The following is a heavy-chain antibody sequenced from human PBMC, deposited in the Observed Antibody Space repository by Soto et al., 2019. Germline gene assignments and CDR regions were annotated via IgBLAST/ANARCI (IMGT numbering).Heavy chain of an antibody. V-gene: IGHV4-31*03. CDR2: ISYRGTP. Sequence: QVQLQESGPGLVKPSQNLSLTCTVSGGSFSSGAYYWSWVRRHPGMGLEWIGYISYRGTPYYNPSLKSRLTVSVDASKNLFSRRLSSVTAADTAVYYCASVSATGTRWFDPWGQGTLVTVSS. CDR1: GGSFSSGAYY. CDR3: ASVSATGTRWFDP. D-gene: IGHD6-13*01. J-gene: IGHJ5*02.